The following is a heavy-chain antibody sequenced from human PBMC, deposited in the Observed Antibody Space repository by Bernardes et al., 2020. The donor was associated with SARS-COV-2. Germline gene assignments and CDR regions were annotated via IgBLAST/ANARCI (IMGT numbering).Heavy chain of an antibody. CDR2: INSDGSST. Sequence: GGSLRLSCAASGFTFSSYWMHWVRQAPGKGLVWVSRINSDGSSTSYADSVKGRFTISRDNAKNTLYLQMNSLRAEDTAVYYCAGTFGVVTPGYWGQGTLVTVSS. CDR3: AGTFGVVTPGY. V-gene: IGHV3-74*01. D-gene: IGHD3-3*01. CDR1: GFTFSSYW. J-gene: IGHJ4*02.